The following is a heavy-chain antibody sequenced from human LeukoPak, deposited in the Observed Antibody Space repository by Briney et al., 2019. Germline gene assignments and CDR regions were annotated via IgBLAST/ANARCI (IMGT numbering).Heavy chain of an antibody. V-gene: IGHV1-18*01. D-gene: IGHD3-16*01. CDR3: ARATGTWGHDGFDI. CDR1: GYNFMSHG. CDR2: ISGDSSNT. Sequence: ASVKVSCKAYGYNFMSHGISWVRQAPGQGLEWMGWISGDSSNTNYAQRLQGRVTMTTDTSTTTAYMELRSLRSDDTAVYYCARATGTWGHDGFDIWGQGTTVTVSS. J-gene: IGHJ3*02.